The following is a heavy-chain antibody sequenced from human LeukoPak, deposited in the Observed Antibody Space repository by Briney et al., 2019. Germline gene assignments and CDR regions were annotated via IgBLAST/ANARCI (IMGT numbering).Heavy chain of an antibody. CDR3: AKACLKATTPGRGMDV. V-gene: IGHV3-23*01. D-gene: IGHD5-24*01. Sequence: GGSLRLSCAASGFTFSGYSMSWVRQAPGKGLEWVSGISASGGDTYYADSMKGRFTISRDNSKNTLYLQMNSLRAEDTAVYFCAKACLKATTPGRGMDVWGQGTTVTVSS. CDR2: ISASGGDT. J-gene: IGHJ6*02. CDR1: GFTFSGYS.